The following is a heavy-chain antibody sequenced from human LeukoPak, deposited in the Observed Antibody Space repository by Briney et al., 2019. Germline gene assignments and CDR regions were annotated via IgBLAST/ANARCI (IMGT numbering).Heavy chain of an antibody. Sequence: SVKVSCKASGYTFTGYYVHWVRQAPEQGLEWMGVFIPILGTANSTQKFQDRVTITADMSTNTAYMELSSLRSEDTAVYFCAGIPVFGVVLHQEPVWGKGTTVTVSS. CDR2: FIPILGTA. CDR1: GYTFTGYY. V-gene: IGHV1-69*10. D-gene: IGHD3-3*01. CDR3: AGIPVFGVVLHQEPV. J-gene: IGHJ6*04.